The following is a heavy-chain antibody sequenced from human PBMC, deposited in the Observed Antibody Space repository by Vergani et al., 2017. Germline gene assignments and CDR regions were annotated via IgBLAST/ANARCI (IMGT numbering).Heavy chain of an antibody. V-gene: IGHV3-33*06. Sequence: QVQLVESGGGVVQPGRSLRLSCAASGFTFSSYGMHWVRQAPGKGLEWVAVIWYDGSNKYYADSVKGRFTISRDNSKNTLYLQMNSLRVEDAAIYYCAKDGEGSYYGMDVWGQGTTVTVSS. CDR1: GFTFSSYG. J-gene: IGHJ6*02. D-gene: IGHD2-21*01. CDR3: AKDGEGSYYGMDV. CDR2: IWYDGSNK.